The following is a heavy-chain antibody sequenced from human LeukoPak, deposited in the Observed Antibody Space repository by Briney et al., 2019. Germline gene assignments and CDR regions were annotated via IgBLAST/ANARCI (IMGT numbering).Heavy chain of an antibody. V-gene: IGHV1-18*01. D-gene: IGHD1-26*01. CDR1: GYTFTSYG. CDR3: ARDPGGSYSTAKQWVDY. Sequence: ASVKVSCKASGYTFTSYGISWVRQAPGQGLEWMGWISAYNGNTNYAQKLQGRVTMTTDTSTSTAYMELRSLRSDDTAVYYCARDPGGSYSTAKQWVDYWGQGTLVTVSS. J-gene: IGHJ4*02. CDR2: ISAYNGNT.